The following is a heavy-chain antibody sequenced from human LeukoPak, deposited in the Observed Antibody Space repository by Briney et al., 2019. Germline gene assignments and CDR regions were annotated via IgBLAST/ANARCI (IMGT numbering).Heavy chain of an antibody. Sequence: GGSLRLSCAASGLTFSSYSMNWVRQAPGKGLEWVSSISSSSSYIYYADSVKGRFTISRDNAKNSLYLQMNSLRAEDTAVYYCARESRTITFDYWGQGTLVTVSS. CDR3: ARESRTITFDY. V-gene: IGHV3-21*01. CDR2: ISSSSSYI. J-gene: IGHJ4*02. CDR1: GLTFSSYS.